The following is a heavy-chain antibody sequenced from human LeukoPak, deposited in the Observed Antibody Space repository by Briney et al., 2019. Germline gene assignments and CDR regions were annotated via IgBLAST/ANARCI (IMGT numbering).Heavy chain of an antibody. CDR2: IKQDESEK. V-gene: IGHV3-7*04. D-gene: IGHD4-17*01. CDR1: GFTFSSYW. CDR3: ARGQVTTVTGLAAFDI. J-gene: IGHJ3*02. Sequence: GGSLRLSCAASGFTFSSYWMNWVRQAPGKGLEWVANIKQDESEKYYVDSVKGRFTISRDNAKNSLYLQMNSLRAEDTAVYYCARGQVTTVTGLAAFDIWGQGTMVTVSS.